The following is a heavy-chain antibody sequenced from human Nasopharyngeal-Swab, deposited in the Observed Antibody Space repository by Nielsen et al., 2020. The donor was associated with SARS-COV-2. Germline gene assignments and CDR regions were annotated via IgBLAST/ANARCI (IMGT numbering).Heavy chain of an antibody. CDR3: ARHDYCES. CDR2: ISYDGSNK. CDR1: GFTFSSYA. V-gene: IGHV3-30-3*01. J-gene: IGHJ4*02. Sequence: GGSLRLSCAASGFTFSSYAMHWVRQAPGKGLEWVAVISYDGSNKYYADSVKGRFTISRDNSKNTLYLQMNSLRAEDTAVYYCARHDYCESWGQGTLVTVSS.